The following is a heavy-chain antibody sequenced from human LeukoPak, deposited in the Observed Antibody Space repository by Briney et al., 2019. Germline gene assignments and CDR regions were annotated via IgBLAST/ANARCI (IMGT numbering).Heavy chain of an antibody. V-gene: IGHV3-23*01. J-gene: IGHJ4*02. CDR3: AKTYYYDSSGSHHLDY. Sequence: GGSLRLSCAACIFTFSSYAMSWVRQAPGKGPEWVSVISGSGGSTYYADSVKGRFTISRDNSKNTLYLQMNSLRAEDTAVYYCAKTYYYDSSGSHHLDYWGQGTLVTVSS. CDR1: IFTFSSYA. D-gene: IGHD3-22*01. CDR2: ISGSGGST.